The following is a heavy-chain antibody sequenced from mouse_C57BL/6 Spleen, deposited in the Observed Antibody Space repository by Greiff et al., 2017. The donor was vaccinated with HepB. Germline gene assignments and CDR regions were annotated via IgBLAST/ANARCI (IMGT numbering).Heavy chain of an antibody. J-gene: IGHJ4*01. D-gene: IGHD2-3*01. CDR2: ISSGGDYI. CDR3: TREDYDGYYAMDY. V-gene: IGHV5-9-1*02. CDR1: GFTFSSYA. Sequence: DVQLQESGEGLVKPGGSLKLSCAASGFTFSSYAMSWVRQTPEKRLEWVAYISSGGDYIYYADTVKGRFTIARDNARNTLYLQMSSLKSEDTAMYYCTREDYDGYYAMDYWGQGTSVTVSS.